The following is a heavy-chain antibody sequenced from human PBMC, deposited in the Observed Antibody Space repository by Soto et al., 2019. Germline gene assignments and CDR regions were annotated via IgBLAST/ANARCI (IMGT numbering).Heavy chain of an antibody. V-gene: IGHV3-23*01. J-gene: IGHJ4*02. Sequence: PGGSLRLSCAASGFTFSSYAMSWVRQAPGKGLEWVSAISGSGGSTYYADSVKGRFTISRDNSKNTLYLQMNSLRAEDTAVYYCAKEGFWSGYSLPYYFDYWGQGTLVTVSS. CDR1: GFTFSSYA. CDR2: ISGSGGST. CDR3: AKEGFWSGYSLPYYFDY. D-gene: IGHD3-3*01.